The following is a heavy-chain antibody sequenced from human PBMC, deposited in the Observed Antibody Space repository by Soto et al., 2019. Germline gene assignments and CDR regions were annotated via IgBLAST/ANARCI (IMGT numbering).Heavy chain of an antibody. CDR2: IYSGGST. CDR1: GFTVSNNY. V-gene: IGHV3-66*01. J-gene: IGHJ4*02. CDR3: AAYSHKGY. D-gene: IGHD3-16*01. Sequence: EEQLVESGGDLVQLGGSLRLSCAASGFTVSNNYMSWVRQAPGKGLEWVSLIYSGGSTYYADSVKGRFTISRDSSKNTLYLQMNSLRAEDTAMYYCAAYSHKGYWGQGTLVTVSS.